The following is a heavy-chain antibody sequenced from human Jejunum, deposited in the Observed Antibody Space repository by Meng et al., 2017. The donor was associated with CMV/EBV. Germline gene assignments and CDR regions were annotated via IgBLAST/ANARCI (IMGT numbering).Heavy chain of an antibody. CDR2: IYTSGST. Sequence: QVQRQGSCPERVMPSWTLSLACTVSGASISTYSWTWIRQPAGKGLEWIGRIYTSGSTHYNPSLKSRVTMSVDTSKNQFSLKLSSVTAADTAVYYCARENSGYDYWGQGTLVTVSS. CDR3: ARENSGYDY. J-gene: IGHJ4*02. D-gene: IGHD5-12*01. CDR1: GASISTYS. V-gene: IGHV4-4*07.